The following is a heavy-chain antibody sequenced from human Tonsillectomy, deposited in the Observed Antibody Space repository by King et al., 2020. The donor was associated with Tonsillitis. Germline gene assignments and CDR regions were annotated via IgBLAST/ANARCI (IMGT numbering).Heavy chain of an antibody. CDR2: ISWNSGIR. V-gene: IGHV3-9*01. J-gene: IGHJ4*02. CDR3: AKDRVSGEVTGTAFDY. D-gene: IGHD6-19*01. Sequence: VQLVESGGGLIQPGRSLRFSCAASGFTFDDYAMHWVRQPPGKGLEWVSGISWNSGIRAYADSVKGRFTISRDNAKNSLYLQMHSLRAEDTALYYCAKDRVSGEVTGTAFDYWGQGPLVTVSS. CDR1: GFTFDDYA.